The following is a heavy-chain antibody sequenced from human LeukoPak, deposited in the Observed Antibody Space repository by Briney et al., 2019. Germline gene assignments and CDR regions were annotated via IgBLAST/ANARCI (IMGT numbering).Heavy chain of an antibody. Sequence: GGSLRLSCAASGFSFKDYGMHWVRQAPGKGLEWVGVTWWDGSKEYYMDSVKGRFTLSRDNSKNILYLQMNSLRVEDTAIYYCTKDYDYGSGSYHYFNYWGQGTLVTVSS. J-gene: IGHJ4*02. D-gene: IGHD3-10*01. CDR3: TKDYDYGSGSYHYFNY. V-gene: IGHV3-33*06. CDR2: TWWDGSKE. CDR1: GFSFKDYG.